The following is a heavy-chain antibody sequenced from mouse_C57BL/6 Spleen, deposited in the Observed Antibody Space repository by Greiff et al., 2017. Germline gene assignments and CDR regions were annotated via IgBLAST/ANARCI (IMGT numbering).Heavy chain of an antibody. CDR2: ISSGGSYT. CDR3: ARQEGDYYGSTLFDY. J-gene: IGHJ2*01. Sequence: EVMLVESGGDLVKPGGSLKLSCAASGFTFSSYGMSWVRQTPDKRLEWVATISSGGSYTYYPDSVKGRFTISRDNAKNTLYLQMSSLKSEDTAMYYCARQEGDYYGSTLFDYWGQGTTLTVSS. CDR1: GFTFSSYG. D-gene: IGHD1-1*01. V-gene: IGHV5-6*01.